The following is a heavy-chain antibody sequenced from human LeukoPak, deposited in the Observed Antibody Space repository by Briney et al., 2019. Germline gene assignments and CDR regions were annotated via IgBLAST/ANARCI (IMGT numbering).Heavy chain of an antibody. CDR2: IRSKAYGGTT. D-gene: IGHD5-18*01. Sequence: GSLRLSCTASGFTFGDYAMSWFRQAPGKGLEWVGFIRSKAYGGTTEYAASVKGRFTISRDDSKSIAYLQMNSLKTEDTAVYYCTRDRVQLWLLAPYGMDVWGQGTTVTVSS. J-gene: IGHJ6*02. CDR1: GFTFGDYA. CDR3: TRDRVQLWLLAPYGMDV. V-gene: IGHV3-49*03.